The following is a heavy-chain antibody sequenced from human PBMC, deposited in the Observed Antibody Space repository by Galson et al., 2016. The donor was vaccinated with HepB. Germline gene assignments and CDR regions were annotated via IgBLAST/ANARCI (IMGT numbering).Heavy chain of an antibody. CDR1: GFTFSNYR. Sequence: SLRLSCASSGFTFSNYRMNWVRQAPGTGLEWVACISRGSTYIDYADSVKGRFTISIDNAKNSLFLHMNSLRVEDTGLYFCARDQSRGSTTPDYFDFWGRGTLVTVSS. CDR3: ARDQSRGSTTPDYFDF. J-gene: IGHJ4*02. CDR2: ISRGSTYI. V-gene: IGHV3-21*01. D-gene: IGHD1-1*01.